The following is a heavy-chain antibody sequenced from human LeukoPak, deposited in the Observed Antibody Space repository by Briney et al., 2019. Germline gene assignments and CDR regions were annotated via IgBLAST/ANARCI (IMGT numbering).Heavy chain of an antibody. CDR1: GGTFSSYA. J-gene: IGHJ4*02. Sequence: ASVKVSCKASGGTFSSYAISWVRQAPGRGLEWMGGIIPIFGTANYAQKFQGRVTITADESTSTAYMELSSLRSEDTAVYYCARGLLSYGAPSHFDYWGQGTLVTVSS. V-gene: IGHV1-69*13. CDR2: IIPIFGTA. D-gene: IGHD4-17*01. CDR3: ARGLLSYGAPSHFDY.